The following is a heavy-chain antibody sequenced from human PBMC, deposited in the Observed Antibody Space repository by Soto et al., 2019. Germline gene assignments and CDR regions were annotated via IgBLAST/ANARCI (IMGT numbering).Heavy chain of an antibody. J-gene: IGHJ4*02. CDR2: ISGSGGST. V-gene: IGHV3-23*01. CDR3: AKEKDIVVVVAASPFDY. Sequence: GGSLRLSCAASGFTFSSYAMSWVRQAPGKGLEWVSAISGSGGSTYYADSVKGRFTISRDNSKNTLYLLMNSLRAEDTAVYYCAKEKDIVVVVAASPFDYWGQGTLVTVSS. D-gene: IGHD2-15*01. CDR1: GFTFSSYA.